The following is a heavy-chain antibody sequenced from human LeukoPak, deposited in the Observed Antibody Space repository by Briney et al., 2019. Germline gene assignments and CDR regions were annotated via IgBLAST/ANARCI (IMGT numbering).Heavy chain of an antibody. D-gene: IGHD2-2*01. Sequence: GGSLRLSCAASGFTFSSYSMNWVRQGPGKGLEWVSSISSSSSYIYYTDSVKGRFTISRDNAKNSLYLQMNSLRADDTAVYYCARDQPPSGIVVVPAADYWGQGTLVTVSP. CDR2: ISSSSSYI. CDR1: GFTFSSYS. J-gene: IGHJ4*02. CDR3: ARDQPPSGIVVVPAADY. V-gene: IGHV3-21*01.